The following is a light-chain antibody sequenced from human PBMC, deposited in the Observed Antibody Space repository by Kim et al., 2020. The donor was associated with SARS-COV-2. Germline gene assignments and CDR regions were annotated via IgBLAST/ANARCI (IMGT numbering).Light chain of an antibody. CDR1: QSVSSN. J-gene: IGKJ2*01. CDR3: QQYNNWLYT. Sequence: EIVMTQSPVTLSVSPGERATLSCRASQSVSSNLAWYQQKPGQAPRLLISDASTRVTGIPARFSGSGSGTEFTLTITSRQSEDFAVYYCQQYNNWLYTFGQGTKLEIK. CDR2: DAS. V-gene: IGKV3-15*01.